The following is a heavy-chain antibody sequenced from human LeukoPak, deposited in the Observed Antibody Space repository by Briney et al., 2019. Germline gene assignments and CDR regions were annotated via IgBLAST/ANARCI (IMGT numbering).Heavy chain of an antibody. V-gene: IGHV4-38-2*02. D-gene: IGHD6-13*01. CDR3: ARAYSSSWYWNWFDP. CDR1: GYSISSGYY. J-gene: IGHJ5*02. CDR2: IYPTGST. Sequence: SETLSLTCTVSGYSISSGYYWGWIRQPPGQGLEWIGNIYPTGSTYYNPSLKSRVTISVGTSKNQFSLKVSSVSAADTAVYYCARAYSSSWYWNWFDPWGQGTLVTVSS.